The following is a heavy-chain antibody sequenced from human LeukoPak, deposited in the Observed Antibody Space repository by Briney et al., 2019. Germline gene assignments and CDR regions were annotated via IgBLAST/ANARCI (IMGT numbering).Heavy chain of an antibody. CDR1: GGTFSSYA. V-gene: IGHV1-69*05. CDR2: IIPIFGTA. CDR3: ARDNKLELNAFDI. J-gene: IGHJ3*02. D-gene: IGHD1-7*01. Sequence: SVKVSCKASGGTFSSYAISWVRQAPGQGLEWMGGIIPIFGTANYAQKFQGRVTITTDESTSTAYMELSSLRSEDTAVYYCARDNKLELNAFDIWGQGTMVTDSS.